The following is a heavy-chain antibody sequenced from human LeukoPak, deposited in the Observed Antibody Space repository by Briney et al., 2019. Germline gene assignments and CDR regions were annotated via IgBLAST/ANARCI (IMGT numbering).Heavy chain of an antibody. Sequence: GASVKVSCKASGYTFTAYYIHWVRQAPGQGLEWMGRINPNSGGSNYAQNFQGRVTMTRDTSISTAYMELSRLRSDDTAVYYCARDRDPVGFDPWGQGTLVTVSS. V-gene: IGHV1-2*06. CDR2: INPNSGGS. J-gene: IGHJ5*02. CDR1: GYTFTAYY. D-gene: IGHD3-10*01. CDR3: ARDRDPVGFDP.